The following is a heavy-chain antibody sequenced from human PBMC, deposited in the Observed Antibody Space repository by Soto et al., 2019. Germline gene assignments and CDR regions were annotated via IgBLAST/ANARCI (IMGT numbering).Heavy chain of an antibody. CDR3: ARDRDDYCSGNYYNRIDF. J-gene: IGHJ4*02. D-gene: IGHD3-10*01. V-gene: IGHV1-69*01. Sequence: QVQLVQSGAEVKKPGSSVKVSCKASGGIFSTYAISWLRQAPGQGLEWMGGIIPLFGTPNYAQRFQGRVTITADESTSTAYMELSRLRCEDPAVYYCARDRDDYCSGNYYNRIDFWGQGTLVTVSS. CDR2: IIPLFGTP. CDR1: GGIFSTYA.